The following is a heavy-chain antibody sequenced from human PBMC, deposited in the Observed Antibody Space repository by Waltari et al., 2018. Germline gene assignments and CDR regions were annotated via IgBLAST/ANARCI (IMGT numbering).Heavy chain of an antibody. CDR2: INPNSGGT. J-gene: IGHJ4*02. Sequence: HVQVVQSGAEVKXPGASLKVSCXASGYTFPGYXMHWVRQAPGQGLEWMGWINPNSGGTXYAQKFQGXVTMXRDXSIXTXYXELSRLRSXXTAVXYCARGITGTXGDYFDYXGQGTLVTVXS. D-gene: IGHD1-20*01. CDR3: ARGITGTXGDYFDY. CDR1: GYTFPGYX. V-gene: IGHV1-2*02.